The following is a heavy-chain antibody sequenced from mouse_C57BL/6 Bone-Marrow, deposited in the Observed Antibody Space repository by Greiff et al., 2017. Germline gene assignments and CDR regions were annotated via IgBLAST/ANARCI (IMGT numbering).Heavy chain of an antibody. CDR2: ISSGGSYT. CDR1: GFTFSSYG. D-gene: IGHD1-1*01. Sequence: EVKLVESGGDLVKPGGSLKLSCAASGFTFSSYGMSWVRQTPDKRLEWVATISSGGSYTYYPDSVKGRFTMSRDNAKNTLYLQMSSLKSEDTTMYYCARQGYGTHWYFEVWGTGTTVTVSS. V-gene: IGHV5-6*02. CDR3: ARQGYGTHWYFEV. J-gene: IGHJ1*03.